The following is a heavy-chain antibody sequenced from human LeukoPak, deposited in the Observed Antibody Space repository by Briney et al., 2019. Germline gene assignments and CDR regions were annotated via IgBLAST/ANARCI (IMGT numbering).Heavy chain of an antibody. J-gene: IGHJ2*01. V-gene: IGHV4-39*07. CDR3: ASSKSVGWYFDL. CDR1: GGSISSSRYY. D-gene: IGHD2-2*01. CDR2: IYYSGST. Sequence: SETLSLTCTVSGGSISSSRYYWGWIRQPPGKGLEWIGSIYYSGSTYYNPSLKSRVTISVDPSKNQFSLKLSSVTAADTAVYYCASSKSVGWYFDLWGRGTLVTVSS.